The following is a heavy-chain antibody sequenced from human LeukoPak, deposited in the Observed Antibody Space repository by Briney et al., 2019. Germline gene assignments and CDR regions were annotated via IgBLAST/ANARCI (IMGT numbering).Heavy chain of an antibody. J-gene: IGHJ6*03. Sequence: GGSLRLSCAASGFTFSSYSMNWVRQAPGKGLEWVSSISSSSSYIYYADSVKGRFTISRDNAKNSLYLQMNSLRAEDTAVYYCARDPLGEWLLPSDYHYYMDVWGKGTTVTVSS. CDR3: ARDPLGEWLLPSDYHYYMDV. CDR1: GFTFSSYS. V-gene: IGHV3-21*01. CDR2: ISSSSSYI. D-gene: IGHD3-22*01.